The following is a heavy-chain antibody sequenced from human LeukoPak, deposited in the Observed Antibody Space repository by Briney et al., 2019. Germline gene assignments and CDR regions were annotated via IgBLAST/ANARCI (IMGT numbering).Heavy chain of an antibody. D-gene: IGHD1-1*01. CDR3: ARSTGRTYYFDY. CDR1: GFTFSSYG. Sequence: GGSLRLSCAASGFTFSSYGMHWVRQAPDKGLEWVAVIWYDGSNKYYADSVKGRFTISRDNSKNTLYLQMNSLRAEDTAVYYCARSTGRTYYFDYWGQGTLVTVSS. CDR2: IWYDGSNK. V-gene: IGHV3-33*01. J-gene: IGHJ4*02.